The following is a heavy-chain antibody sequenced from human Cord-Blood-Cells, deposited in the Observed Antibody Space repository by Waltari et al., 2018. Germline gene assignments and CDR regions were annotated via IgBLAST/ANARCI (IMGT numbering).Heavy chain of an antibody. CDR2: IYSGGST. D-gene: IGHD6-6*01. Sequence: EVQLVETGGGLIQPGGSLRLSCAASGFTVSSNYMSWVRQAPGKGLEWVSVIYSGGSTYYADSVKGRFTISRDNSKNTLYLQMTSLRAEDTAVYYCARASSADDAFDIWGQGTMVTVSS. V-gene: IGHV3-53*02. J-gene: IGHJ3*02. CDR1: GFTVSSNY. CDR3: ARASSADDAFDI.